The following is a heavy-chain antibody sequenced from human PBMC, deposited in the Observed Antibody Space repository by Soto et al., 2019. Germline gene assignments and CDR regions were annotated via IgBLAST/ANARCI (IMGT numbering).Heavy chain of an antibody. Sequence: EVQLVESGGGLVQPGRSLRLSCTASGFTFGDYAMSWFRQAPGKGLEWVGFIRSKAYGGTTEYAASVKGRFTISRDDSKIIAYLQMNSLKTEDTAVYYCTRAYSSGWWYFDLWGRGTLVTVSS. CDR3: TRAYSSGWWYFDL. D-gene: IGHD6-19*01. V-gene: IGHV3-49*03. J-gene: IGHJ2*01. CDR1: GFTFGDYA. CDR2: IRSKAYGGTT.